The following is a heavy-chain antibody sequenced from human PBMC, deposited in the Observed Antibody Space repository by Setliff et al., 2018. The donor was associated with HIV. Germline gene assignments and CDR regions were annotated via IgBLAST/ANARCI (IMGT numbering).Heavy chain of an antibody. J-gene: IGHJ3*02. V-gene: IGHV3-21*01. CDR1: GFSFSSYS. CDR3: ARDLLSYCGGDCYFVDAFDI. Sequence: GGSLRLSCAASGFSFSSYSLNWARQAPGKGLEWVSSISGSSSFIYYADAVKGRFTISRDNANNSLYLQMNSLRAEDTAVYYCARDLLSYCGGDCYFVDAFDIWGQGTMVTVSS. D-gene: IGHD2-21*02. CDR2: ISGSSSFI.